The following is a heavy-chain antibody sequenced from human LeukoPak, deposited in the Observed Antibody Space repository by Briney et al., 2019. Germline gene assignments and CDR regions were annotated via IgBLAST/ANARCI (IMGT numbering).Heavy chain of an antibody. CDR2: ISGSGGST. J-gene: IGHJ4*02. Sequence: GGSLRLSCAASGFTFSSYAMSWVRQAPGKGLEWVSAISGSGGSTYYADSVEGRFTISRDNSKNTLYLQMNSLRAEDTAVYYCAKAPVLRYFVDATPSGLFDYWGQGTLVTVSS. D-gene: IGHD3-9*01. CDR1: GFTFSSYA. V-gene: IGHV3-23*01. CDR3: AKAPVLRYFVDATPSGLFDY.